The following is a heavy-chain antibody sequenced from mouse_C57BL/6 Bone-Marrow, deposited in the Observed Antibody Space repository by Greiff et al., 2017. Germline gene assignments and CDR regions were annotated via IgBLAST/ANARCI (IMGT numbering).Heavy chain of an antibody. V-gene: IGHV1-39*01. CDR1: GYSFTDYN. Sequence: EVQLQQSGPELVKPGASVKISCKASGYSFTDYNMNWVKQSNGKSLEWIGVINPNYGTTSYNHKFKGKATLTVDKSSSTAYMQLSSLTSEDSAVYYCARWGYYDSSPDYWGQGTTLTVSS. J-gene: IGHJ2*01. CDR3: ARWGYYDSSPDY. D-gene: IGHD1-1*01. CDR2: INPNYGTT.